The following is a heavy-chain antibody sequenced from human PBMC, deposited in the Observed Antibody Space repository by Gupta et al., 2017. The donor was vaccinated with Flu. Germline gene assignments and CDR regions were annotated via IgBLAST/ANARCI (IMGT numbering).Heavy chain of an antibody. CDR3: AKDSARRPYYFYYAMDV. J-gene: IGHJ6*02. V-gene: IGHV3-9*01. CDR2: VSWNSETI. Sequence: EVQLVESGGGLVQPGRSLRLSGAASGFNFDDHAMHWVRQTPGKGLEWVAGVSWNSETIAYADSVKGRFTISRDNAKNSLYLQMNSLTPEDTAVYHCAKDSARRPYYFYYAMDVWGQGTTVTVSS. CDR1: GFNFDDHA. D-gene: IGHD6-13*01.